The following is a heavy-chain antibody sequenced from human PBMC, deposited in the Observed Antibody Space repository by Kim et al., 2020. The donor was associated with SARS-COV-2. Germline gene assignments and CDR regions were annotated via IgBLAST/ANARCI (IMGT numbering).Heavy chain of an antibody. CDR2: INHSGST. CDR3: ARLPPQPLLASAYDY. D-gene: IGHD2-15*01. Sequence: SETLSLTCAVYGGSFSGYYWSWIRQPPGKGLEWIGEINHSGSTNYNPSLKSRVTISVDTSKNQFSLKLSSVTAADTAVYYCARLPPQPLLASAYDYWGQGTLVTVSS. CDR1: GGSFSGYY. V-gene: IGHV4-34*01. J-gene: IGHJ4*02.